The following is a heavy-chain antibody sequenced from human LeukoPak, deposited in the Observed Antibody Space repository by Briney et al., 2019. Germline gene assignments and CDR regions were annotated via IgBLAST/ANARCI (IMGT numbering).Heavy chain of an antibody. V-gene: IGHV3-48*01. J-gene: IGHJ6*02. CDR2: ISGSSSTI. CDR3: ARVFKEIVVVYTGTAYYYGMDV. Sequence: GGSLRLSCAASGFTFSSYSMNWVRQAPGKGLEWVSYISGSSSTIYYADSVKGRFTISRDNAKNSLYLQVNSLRAEDTAVYYCARVFKEIVVVYTGTAYYYGMDVWGQGTTVTVSS. CDR1: GFTFSSYS. D-gene: IGHD2-15*01.